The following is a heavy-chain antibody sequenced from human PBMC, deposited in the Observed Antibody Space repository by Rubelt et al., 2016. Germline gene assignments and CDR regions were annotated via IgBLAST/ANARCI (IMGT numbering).Heavy chain of an antibody. CDR3: AKDRSVSGRGGLDY. V-gene: IGHV3-30*18. J-gene: IGHJ4*02. CDR2: ISYDGSNN. D-gene: IGHD6-19*01. Sequence: GKGLEWVTVISYDGSNNYYADSVKGRFTISRDNSKNTLYLQMHSLRAEDTTMYYCAKDRSVSGRGGLDYWGQGTLVTVSS.